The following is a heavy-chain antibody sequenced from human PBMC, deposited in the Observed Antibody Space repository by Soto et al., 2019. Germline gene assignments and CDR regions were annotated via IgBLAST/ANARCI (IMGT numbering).Heavy chain of an antibody. CDR3: ARGERLHLGELSHLDY. CDR1: GGSFSGYY. CDR2: INHSGST. D-gene: IGHD3-16*02. Sequence: SETLSLTCAVYGGSFSGYYWSWIRQPPGKGLEWIGEINHSGSTNYNPSLKSRVTISVDTSKNQFSLKLSSVTAADTAVYYCARGERLHLGELSHLDYWGQGTLVTVSS. V-gene: IGHV4-34*01. J-gene: IGHJ4*02.